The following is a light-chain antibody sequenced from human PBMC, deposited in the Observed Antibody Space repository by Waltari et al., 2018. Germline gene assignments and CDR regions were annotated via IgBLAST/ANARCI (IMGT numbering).Light chain of an antibody. CDR3: QQYAKSPIT. V-gene: IGKV3-20*01. CDR2: RAS. CDR1: QSLYYNS. Sequence: EIVLTQSPGTLSLSPGERATLSCRASQSLYYNSLAWFQQKPGQAPRLLIYRASSRATGIPDRFSGSGSGTDFTLTISRLEPEDFAVYYCQQYAKSPITFGQGTRLEIK. J-gene: IGKJ5*01.